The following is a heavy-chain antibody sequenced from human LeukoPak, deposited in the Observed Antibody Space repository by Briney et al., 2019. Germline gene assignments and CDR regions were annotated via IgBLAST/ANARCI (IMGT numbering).Heavy chain of an antibody. CDR1: GFTVINNY. CDR3: AKRVPYSSSSVYFDN. J-gene: IGHJ4*02. Sequence: GGSLRLSCAASGFTVINNYMTWVRQAPGKGLEWASVIYSGGTTHYADSVKGRFTVSRDNSKNTLYLQMNSLRAEDTAVYYCAKRVPYSSSSVYFDNWGQGTLVTVSS. V-gene: IGHV3-53*01. D-gene: IGHD6-6*01. CDR2: IYSGGTT.